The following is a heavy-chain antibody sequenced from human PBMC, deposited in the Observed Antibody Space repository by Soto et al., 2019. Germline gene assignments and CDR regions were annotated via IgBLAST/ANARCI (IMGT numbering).Heavy chain of an antibody. CDR3: ARGRTRFAY. Sequence: EVQLVESGGGLVQPGGSLRLSCAASGFTFSNTWMTWVRQAPGKGLEWVADINQNGSEEYYVESVKGRFTVSRDNAKNSLYLQRNSLRAEDTAVYYCARGRTRFAYWGQGTLVTVSS. CDR1: GFTFSNTW. CDR2: INQNGSEE. D-gene: IGHD3-16*01. V-gene: IGHV3-7*01. J-gene: IGHJ4*02.